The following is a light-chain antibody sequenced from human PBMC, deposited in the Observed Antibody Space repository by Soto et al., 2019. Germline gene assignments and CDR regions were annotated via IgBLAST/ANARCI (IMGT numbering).Light chain of an antibody. CDR1: RSGSSY. J-gene: IGKJ1*01. CDR3: QQYGSSPWT. CDR2: GAS. V-gene: IGKV3-20*01. Sequence: ATLSLSPGERATLSCRARRSGSSYLAWYQQKPGQAPRLLIYGASNRATGIPDRISGSGSGTDFTLTISRLEPEDFAVYYCQQYGSSPWTFGQGTKVDIK.